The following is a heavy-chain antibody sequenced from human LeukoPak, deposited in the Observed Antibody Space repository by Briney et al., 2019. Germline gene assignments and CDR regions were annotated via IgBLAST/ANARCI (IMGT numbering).Heavy chain of an antibody. CDR1: GGTFSSYA. Sequence: ASVTVSCKASGGTFSSYAISWVRQAPGQGLEWMGGIIPIFGTANYAQKFQGRVTITADESTSTAYMELSSLRSEDTAVYYCARDTAVAGHDLGGMDVWGQGTTVTVS. CDR2: IIPIFGTA. V-gene: IGHV1-69*13. J-gene: IGHJ6*02. D-gene: IGHD6-19*01. CDR3: ARDTAVAGHDLGGMDV.